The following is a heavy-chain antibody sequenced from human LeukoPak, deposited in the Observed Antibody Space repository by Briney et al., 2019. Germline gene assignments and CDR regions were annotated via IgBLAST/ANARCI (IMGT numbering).Heavy chain of an antibody. CDR3: AKAKGWYGEGYFDY. D-gene: IGHD3-10*01. CDR2: LYPDGRT. CDR1: GFTVSSNY. V-gene: IGHV3-53*01. Sequence: GGSLRLSCAASGFTVSSNYMNWGRQAPGKGLEWVSVLYPDGRTYYADSVKGRFTISRDVSKNTLLLQMTSLRAEDTAVYYCAKAKGWYGEGYFDYWGQGTLVTVSS. J-gene: IGHJ4*02.